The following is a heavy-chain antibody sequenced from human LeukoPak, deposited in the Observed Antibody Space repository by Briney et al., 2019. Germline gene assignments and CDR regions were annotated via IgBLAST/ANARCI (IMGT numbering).Heavy chain of an antibody. J-gene: IGHJ4*02. D-gene: IGHD5-12*01. Sequence: PGGSLILSCSASGFTVSSNYMSSVRQAPGRGLEWGSVIYSGGSTYYADSVKGRFTISRDNSKNTLYLQMNRLRAEDTAVYYCASYSGYDSTFDYWGQGTLVTVSS. CDR2: IYSGGST. CDR1: GFTVSSNY. V-gene: IGHV3-53*01. CDR3: ASYSGYDSTFDY.